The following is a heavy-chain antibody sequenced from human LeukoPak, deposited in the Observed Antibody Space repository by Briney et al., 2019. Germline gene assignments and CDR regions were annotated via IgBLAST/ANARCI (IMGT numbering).Heavy chain of an antibody. V-gene: IGHV3-7*01. CDR2: IKQDGSEK. J-gene: IGHJ4*02. Sequence: GGSLRLSCAASGFTFSSYWMSWVRQAPGKGLEWVANIKQDGSEKYYVDSVKGRFTIARDNAKNSLYLQMNSLRAEDTAVYYCASAEVSDYGSSGYYQPLDYWGQGTLVTVSS. CDR3: ASAEVSDYGSSGYYQPLDY. D-gene: IGHD3-22*01. CDR1: GFTFSSYW.